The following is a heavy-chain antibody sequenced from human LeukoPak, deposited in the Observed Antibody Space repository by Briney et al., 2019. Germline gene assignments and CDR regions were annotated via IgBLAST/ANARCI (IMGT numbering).Heavy chain of an antibody. CDR1: GGSISSYY. V-gene: IGHV4-59*08. Sequence: KPSETLSLTCTVSGGSISSYYWSWIRQPPGKGLEWIGYIYYSGSTNYNPSLKSRVTISVDTSKNQFSLKLSSVTAADTAVYYCARTTSGWYEWDAFDIWGQGTMVTVSS. D-gene: IGHD6-19*01. CDR2: IYYSGST. J-gene: IGHJ3*02. CDR3: ARTTSGWYEWDAFDI.